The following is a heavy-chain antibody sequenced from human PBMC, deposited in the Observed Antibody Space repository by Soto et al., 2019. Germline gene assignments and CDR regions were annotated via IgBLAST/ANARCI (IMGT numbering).Heavy chain of an antibody. CDR3: AREGYYDSSGSHYPFFDY. CDR2: VSNDGNNK. D-gene: IGHD3-22*01. Sequence: GGSLRLSCAASRFTFSSYAVHWVRQAPGKGLEWVAVVSNDGNNKYYADSVKGRFSISRDNSKNTLFLQMDSLRAEDTAVYYCAREGYYDSSGSHYPFFDYWGQGTLVTVSS. V-gene: IGHV3-30-3*01. J-gene: IGHJ4*02. CDR1: RFTFSSYA.